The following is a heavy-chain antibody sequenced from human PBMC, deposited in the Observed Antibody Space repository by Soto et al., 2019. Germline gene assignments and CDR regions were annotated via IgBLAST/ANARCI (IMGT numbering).Heavy chain of an antibody. CDR3: ARAGSYDRSGHWVADSAFDF. D-gene: IGHD3-22*01. J-gene: IGHJ3*01. V-gene: IGHV1-18*01. CDR1: GYSFATYG. Sequence: QVQLEQSRGEVKMPGASVTVSCKASGYSFATYGFSWVRQAPGQGLEWMGWISTLNGNTMYEQRFQGRVTMTTETSTTTAYMELRSLTSDDTAGYYCARAGSYDRSGHWVADSAFDFWGQGTMVSVSS. CDR2: ISTLNGNT.